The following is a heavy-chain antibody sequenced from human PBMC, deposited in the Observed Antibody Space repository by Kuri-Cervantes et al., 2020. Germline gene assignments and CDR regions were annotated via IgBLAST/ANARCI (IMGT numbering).Heavy chain of an antibody. D-gene: IGHD3-22*01. CDR3: ARDSMMGY. J-gene: IGHJ4*02. Sequence: GESLKISCAASGFTFETYGMHWVRQAPGKGLEWVAVIWYDGSNGDYVDSVKGRFTISRDNFKSTLYLQMNSLRAEDTAVYYCARDSMMGYWGQGTLVTVSS. V-gene: IGHV3-33*01. CDR2: IWYDGSNG. CDR1: GFTFETYG.